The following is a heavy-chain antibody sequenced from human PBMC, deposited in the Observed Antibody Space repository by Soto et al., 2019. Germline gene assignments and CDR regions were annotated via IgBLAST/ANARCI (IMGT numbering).Heavy chain of an antibody. CDR1: GGTITDYL. J-gene: IGHJ4*02. CDR2: IIPVSGTT. CDR3: ARGGLTTVTLDY. D-gene: IGHD4-17*01. V-gene: IGHV1-69*01. Sequence: VQLVQSGAEVKKPGSSLKVSCSISGGTITDYLISWLRQAPGQGLEWMGGIIPVSGTTYFAQKFQDRVTITADDSTKTAYMELSSLRSEDTAVYYCARGGLTTVTLDYCGQGTLVTVAS.